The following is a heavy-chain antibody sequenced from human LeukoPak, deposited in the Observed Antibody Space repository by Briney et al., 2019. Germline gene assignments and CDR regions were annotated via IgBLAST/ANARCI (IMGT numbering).Heavy chain of an antibody. Sequence: GGSLRLSCAASGFTFSSYSMNWVRQAPGKGLEWVSSISSSSSYIYYADSVKGRFTISRDNAKNSLYLKMNSLRAEDTAVYYCARDPPYDSSGYYYPEAFDIWGQGTMVTVSS. V-gene: IGHV3-21*01. CDR3: ARDPPYDSSGYYYPEAFDI. CDR1: GFTFSSYS. J-gene: IGHJ3*02. CDR2: ISSSSSYI. D-gene: IGHD3-22*01.